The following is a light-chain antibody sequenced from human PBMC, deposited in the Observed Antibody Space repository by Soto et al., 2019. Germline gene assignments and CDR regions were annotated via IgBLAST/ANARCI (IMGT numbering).Light chain of an antibody. CDR1: QRISGY. V-gene: IGKV3-11*01. Sequence: EIVLTQSPATLSLSPGERATLSCRASQRISGYLGWYQQKPGQATRLLIYDASNRATGSPVRFSGSGSGTDYTLTITNREPEDFAIYYGQQRSNWPWTFGQGTKVDIK. CDR3: QQRSNWPWT. CDR2: DAS. J-gene: IGKJ1*01.